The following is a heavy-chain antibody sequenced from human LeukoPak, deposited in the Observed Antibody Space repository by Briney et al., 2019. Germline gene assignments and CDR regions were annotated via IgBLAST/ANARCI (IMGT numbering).Heavy chain of an antibody. CDR1: GFTVSSNY. D-gene: IGHD6-13*01. J-gene: IGHJ6*02. CDR2: IYSGGST. Sequence: GGSLRLSCAASGFTVSSNYMSWVRQAPGKGLEWVSVIYSGGSTYYADSVKGRFTISRDNSKNTLYLQMNSLRAEDTAVYYCASATIFIAAADYYYYGMDVWGQGTTVTVPS. V-gene: IGHV3-53*01. CDR3: ASATIFIAAADYYYYGMDV.